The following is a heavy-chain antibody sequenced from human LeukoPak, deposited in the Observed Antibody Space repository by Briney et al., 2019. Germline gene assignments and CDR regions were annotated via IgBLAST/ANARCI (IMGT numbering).Heavy chain of an antibody. D-gene: IGHD4-23*01. Sequence: SETLSLTCTVSGGSISSSSYYWGWIRQPPGKGLEWIGSIYYSGSTYYNPSLKSRVTISVDTSKNQFSLKLSSVTAADTAVYYCARLASVVTDYWGQGTLVTVSS. CDR2: IYYSGST. CDR1: GGSISSSSYY. V-gene: IGHV4-39*01. CDR3: ARLASVVTDY. J-gene: IGHJ4*02.